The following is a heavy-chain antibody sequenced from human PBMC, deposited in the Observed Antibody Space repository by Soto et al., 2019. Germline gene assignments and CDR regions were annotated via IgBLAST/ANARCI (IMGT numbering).Heavy chain of an antibody. J-gene: IGHJ6*02. CDR3: ARGRVDSSGWYYYYYGMDV. CDR2: INHSGST. D-gene: IGHD6-19*01. Sequence: SETLSLTCAVYGGSFSGYYWSWIRQPPGKGLEWIGEINHSGSTNYNPSLKSRVTISVDTSKNQFSLKLSSVTAADTAVYYCARGRVDSSGWYYYYYGMDVWGQATTVTVSS. CDR1: GGSFSGYY. V-gene: IGHV4-34*01.